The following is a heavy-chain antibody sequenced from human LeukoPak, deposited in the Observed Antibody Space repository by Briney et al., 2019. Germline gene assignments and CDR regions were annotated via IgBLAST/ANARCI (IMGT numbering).Heavy chain of an antibody. CDR2: ISNSGNT. D-gene: IGHD3-3*01. CDR1: GASISSSTYY. J-gene: IGHJ4*02. CDR3: ARALYDFWSGYSPFGY. V-gene: IGHV4-39*07. Sequence: SETLSLTCTVSGASISSSTYYWGWIRQPPGKGLEWIGSISNSGNTYYNSSLKSRVTISFNTSANQFSLKLSSVTAADTAVYYCARALYDFWSGYSPFGYWGQGTLVTVSS.